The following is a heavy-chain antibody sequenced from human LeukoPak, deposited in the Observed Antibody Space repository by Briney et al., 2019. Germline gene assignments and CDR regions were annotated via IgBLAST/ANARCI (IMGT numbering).Heavy chain of an antibody. CDR3: AKVGYSYGNAFDI. CDR2: IRYDGSNK. J-gene: IGHJ3*02. V-gene: IGHV3-30*02. Sequence: PGGSLRLSCAASGFTFSSYGVHWVRQAPGKGLEWVAFIRYDGSNKYYADSVKGRFTISRDNSKNTLYLQMNSLRAEDTAVYYCAKVGYSYGNAFDIWGQGTMVTVSS. D-gene: IGHD5-18*01. CDR1: GFTFSSYG.